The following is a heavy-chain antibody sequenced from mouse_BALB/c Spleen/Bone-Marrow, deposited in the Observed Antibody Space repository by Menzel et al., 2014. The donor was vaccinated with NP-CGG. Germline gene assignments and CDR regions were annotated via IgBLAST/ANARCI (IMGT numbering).Heavy chain of an antibody. CDR2: IFPGNIST. D-gene: IGHD3-3*01. CDR3: SRGGYLGGYFDV. J-gene: IGHJ1*01. Sequence: ESGAELVKPGASVKLSCKASGYTFTTSGINWVRQRPEQGLAWTGRIFPGNISTEYNEKFKVRATLTTDKSSSTAYMQLSRLTSEDSAVYFCSRGGYLGGYFDVWGAGTTVTVSS. V-gene: IGHV1-77*01. CDR1: GYTFTTSG.